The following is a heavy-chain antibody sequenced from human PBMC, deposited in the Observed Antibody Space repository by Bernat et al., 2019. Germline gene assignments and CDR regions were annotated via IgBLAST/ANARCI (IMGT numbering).Heavy chain of an antibody. D-gene: IGHD6-19*01. V-gene: IGHV3-23*04. CDR3: AKLNFIAVAGTIDY. Sequence: VQLVESGGGVVQPGRSLRLSCAASGFTFSSYAMSWVHQAPGKGLEWVSAISGSGGSTYYADSVKGRFTISRDNSTNTLYLQMNSLRAEDTAVYYCAKLNFIAVAGTIDYWGQGTLVTVSS. CDR2: ISGSGGST. CDR1: GFTFSSYA. J-gene: IGHJ4*02.